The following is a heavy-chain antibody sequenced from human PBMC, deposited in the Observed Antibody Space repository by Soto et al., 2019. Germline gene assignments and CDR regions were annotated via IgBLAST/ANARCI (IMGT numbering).Heavy chain of an antibody. Sequence: ASVNVSCKSSGGTFSSHSINWVRQAPGQGLEWMGGIIPIFGPANFAKKFQGRVTITADESTTTAYMELSSLTSEDTAVYYCATGSFTSTGGRMYYHYNAMEVSGNGNTVT. V-gene: IGHV1-69*13. CDR3: ATGSFTSTGGRMYYHYNAMEV. J-gene: IGHJ6*04. CDR2: IIPIFGPA. D-gene: IGHD1-1*01. CDR1: GGTFSSHS.